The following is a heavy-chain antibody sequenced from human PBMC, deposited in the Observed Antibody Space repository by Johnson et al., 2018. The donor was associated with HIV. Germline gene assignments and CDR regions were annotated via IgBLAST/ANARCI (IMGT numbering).Heavy chain of an antibody. CDR3: ASLGDCGGNNGFDI. CDR1: GFTFSGYG. Sequence: QVQLVESGGGEVQPGRSLRLSCAASGFTFSGYGMHWVRQAPGKGLEWVAVISYDGSNKYYAESVKGRFTISRDNSKNTLYLQMNSLRTEDTAVYYCASLGDCGGNNGFDIWGQGTMVTVSS. J-gene: IGHJ3*02. CDR2: ISYDGSNK. V-gene: IGHV3-30*03. D-gene: IGHD4-23*01.